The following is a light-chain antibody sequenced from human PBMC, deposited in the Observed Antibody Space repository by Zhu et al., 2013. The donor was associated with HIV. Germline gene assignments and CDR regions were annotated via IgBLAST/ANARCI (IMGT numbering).Light chain of an antibody. CDR3: QQSYSTPQCS. Sequence: DIQMTQSPSSVSAFVGDRITITCRASQAISSWLAWYQQKPGKAPKLLIYAASSLQSGVPSRFSGSGSGTDFTLTISSLQPEDFATYYCQQSYSTPQCSFGQGTKLEIK. J-gene: IGKJ2*04. CDR2: AAS. CDR1: QAISSW. V-gene: IGKV1-12*01.